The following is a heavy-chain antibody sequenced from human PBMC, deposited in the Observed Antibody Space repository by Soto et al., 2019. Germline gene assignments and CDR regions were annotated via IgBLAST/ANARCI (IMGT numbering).Heavy chain of an antibody. V-gene: IGHV1-2*04. CDR2: INANSGGT. CDR1: GYAFTDYY. CDR3: ARAYSSSDDFDY. Sequence: QVPLVQSGAEVKKPGDSVKVSWKASGYAFTDYYMHWVRQAPGQGLEWMGWINANSGGTNYEQKFKGWVTMTRDTSTSRAYMELNRDDTAVYYCARAYSSSDDFDYWGQGTLVTVSS. J-gene: IGHJ4*02. D-gene: IGHD3-22*01.